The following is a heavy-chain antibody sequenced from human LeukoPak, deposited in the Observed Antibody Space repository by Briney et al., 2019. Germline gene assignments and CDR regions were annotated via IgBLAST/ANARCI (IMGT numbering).Heavy chain of an antibody. CDR3: ARYGYGDYRYFDY. CDR1: GFTFSSYA. D-gene: IGHD4-17*01. V-gene: IGHV3-30*04. Sequence: GGSLRLSCAASGFTFSSYAMHWVRQAPGKGLEWVAVISYDGSNKYYADSVKGRFTISRDNSKNTLYLQMNSLRAEDTAVYYCARYGYGDYRYFDYWGQGTLVTVSS. CDR2: ISYDGSNK. J-gene: IGHJ4*02.